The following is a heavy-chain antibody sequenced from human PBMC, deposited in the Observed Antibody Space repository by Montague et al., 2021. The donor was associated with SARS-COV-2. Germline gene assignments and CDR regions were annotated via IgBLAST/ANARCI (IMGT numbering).Heavy chain of an antibody. V-gene: IGHV3-11*01. CDR1: GFTFSDYY. Sequence: SLRLSCAASGFTFSDYYMSWIRQAPGKGLEWVSHISTGGSTTHYPDSVKGRFTISRDNAKNSLYLQMKSLRADDTADYYCARWDFVVVPGAVSGWFDSWGEGTLVTVSS. D-gene: IGHD2-2*01. CDR3: ARWDFVVVPGAVSGWFDS. J-gene: IGHJ5*01. CDR2: ISTGGSTT.